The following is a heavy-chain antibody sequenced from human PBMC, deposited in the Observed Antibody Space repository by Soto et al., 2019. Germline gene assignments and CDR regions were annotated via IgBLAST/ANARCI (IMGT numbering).Heavy chain of an antibody. Sequence: PSETLSLTCAVYGGSFSGYYWSWIRQPPGKGLEWIGEINHSGSTNYNPSLKSRVTISVDTSKNQFSLKLSSVTAADTAVYYCARGGPSYYDSSGYSDWFDPWGQGTLVTVS. D-gene: IGHD3-22*01. CDR3: ARGGPSYYDSSGYSDWFDP. CDR1: GGSFSGYY. J-gene: IGHJ5*02. V-gene: IGHV4-34*01. CDR2: INHSGST.